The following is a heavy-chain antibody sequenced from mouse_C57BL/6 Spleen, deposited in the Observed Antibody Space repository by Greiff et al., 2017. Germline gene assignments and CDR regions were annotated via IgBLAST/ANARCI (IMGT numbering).Heavy chain of an antibody. V-gene: IGHV14-2*01. CDR2: IDPEDGET. Sequence: VQLQQSGAELVKPGASVKLSCTASGFNIKDYYMHWVKQRTEQGLEWIGRIDPEDGETKYAPKFQGKATITAYTYSHTAYLPLISLTSEDTAVYYCAVLNCDEGFDYWGQGTTLTGSS. CDR1: GFNIKDYY. D-gene: IGHD4-1*01. J-gene: IGHJ2*01. CDR3: AVLNCDEGFDY.